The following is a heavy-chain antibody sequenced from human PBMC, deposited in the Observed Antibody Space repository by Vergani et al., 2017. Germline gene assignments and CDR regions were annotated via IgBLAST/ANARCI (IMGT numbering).Heavy chain of an antibody. CDR1: GGSISSGAFS. D-gene: IGHD3-10*01. V-gene: IGHV4-30-2*01. CDR2: IFQSGSH. Sequence: QVQLQQWGAGLLKPSQTLSLNCAVSGGSISSGAFSWGWIRQPPGRGLQWIGHIFQSGSHDYNASLKSRVNISLDKYKSHFSLSLSSVTAADTAVYYCVRRNNVVRETDYFVYWGQGVLVTVSS. CDR3: VRRNNVVRETDYFVY. J-gene: IGHJ4*02.